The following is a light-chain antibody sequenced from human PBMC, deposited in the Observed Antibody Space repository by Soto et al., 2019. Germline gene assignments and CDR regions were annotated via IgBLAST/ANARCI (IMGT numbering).Light chain of an antibody. CDR1: SGHNNYA. CDR3: QTWGTAIHDVV. CDR2: LNSDGSH. J-gene: IGLJ2*01. V-gene: IGLV4-69*01. Sequence: QPVLSQSPSASASQGASVKLTCTLNSGHNNYAIAWHQQQPEKGPRYLMKLNSDGSHSKGDGIPDRFSGSSSGTERHLTISSLQSEDEADYYCQTWGTAIHDVVFGGGTKLTVL.